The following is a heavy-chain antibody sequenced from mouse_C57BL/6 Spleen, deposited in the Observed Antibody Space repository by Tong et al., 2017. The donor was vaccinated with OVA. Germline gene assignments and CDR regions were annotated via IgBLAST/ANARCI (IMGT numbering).Heavy chain of an antibody. V-gene: IGHV1-85*01. Sequence: VQLQESGEGLVKPGASVKLSCKASGYTFTSYDINWVKQRPGQGLEWIGWIYPRDGSTKYNEKFKGKATLTVDTSSSTAYMELHSLTSEDSAVYFCARSGLLRYLAWFAYWGQGTLVTVSA. CDR1: GYTFTSYD. CDR3: ARSGLLRYLAWFAY. CDR2: IYPRDGST. D-gene: IGHD1-1*01. J-gene: IGHJ3*01.